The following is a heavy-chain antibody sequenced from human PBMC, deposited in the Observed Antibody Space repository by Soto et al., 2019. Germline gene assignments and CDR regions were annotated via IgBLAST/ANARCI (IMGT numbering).Heavy chain of an antibody. V-gene: IGHV3-23*01. D-gene: IGHD3-10*01. CDR2: IGGSGGRT. J-gene: IGHJ3*02. CDR1: EFTFRSYA. Sequence: EVQLLESGGGLVQPGGSLRLSCAASEFTFRSYAMSWVRQAPGKGLEWVSTIGGSGGRTYYADSVKGRFTISRDNSKNTLYLQMNSLRAEDTAVYYCANRLLRSRDRFAFDIWGQGTMVTVSS. CDR3: ANRLLRSRDRFAFDI.